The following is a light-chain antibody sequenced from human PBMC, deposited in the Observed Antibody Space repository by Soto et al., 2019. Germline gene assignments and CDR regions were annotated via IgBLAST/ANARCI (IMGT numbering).Light chain of an antibody. CDR2: GNN. Sequence: QSVLTQPPSVSGAPGQRVTISCTGSSSNIGTGYDVHWYQQLPGTAPKLLIYGNNNRPSGVPDRFSGSKSGTSASLAIAGLQAEDEADYYCQSYGSRLRYVFGTGTKLTVL. CDR1: SSNIGTGYD. V-gene: IGLV1-40*01. CDR3: QSYGSRLRYV. J-gene: IGLJ1*01.